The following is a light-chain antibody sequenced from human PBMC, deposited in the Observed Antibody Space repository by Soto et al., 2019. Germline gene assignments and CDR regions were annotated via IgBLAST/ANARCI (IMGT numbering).Light chain of an antibody. J-gene: IGKJ4*01. CDR1: QGIRND. CDR3: LQDYNYPLT. CDR2: AAS. V-gene: IGKV1-6*01. Sequence: AIQMTQSPSSLSASVGDRVTIACRASQGIRNDLGWYQQRPGKAPKLLIYAASSLQSGVPSRFSGSGSGTDFTLTISSLQPEDFATYYCLQDYNYPLTFGGGTKVEIK.